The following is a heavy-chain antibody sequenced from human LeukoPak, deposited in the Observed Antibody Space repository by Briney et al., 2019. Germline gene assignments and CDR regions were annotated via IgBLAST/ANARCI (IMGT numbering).Heavy chain of an antibody. V-gene: IGHV4-34*01. CDR1: GGSFSGYS. CDR3: AMQGYCSSTSCYDYYYYYGMDV. D-gene: IGHD2-2*01. CDR2: VNHSGST. J-gene: IGHJ6*02. Sequence: SETLSLTCAVYGGSFSGYSWNWIRQPPGKGLEWLGEVNHSGSTNHNPSLKSRVTISVDTSKNQFSLKLSSVTAADTAVYYCAMQGYCSSTSCYDYYYYYGMDVWGQGTTVTVSS.